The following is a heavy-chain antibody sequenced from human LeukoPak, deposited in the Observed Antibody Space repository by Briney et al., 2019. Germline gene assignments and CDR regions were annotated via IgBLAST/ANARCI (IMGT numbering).Heavy chain of an antibody. CDR2: VTADGVST. CDR1: ALTLSRYA. CDR3: AKLIPPVDCSGTSCYGFDY. V-gene: IGHV3-23*01. J-gene: IGHJ4*02. D-gene: IGHD2-2*01. Sequence: GGSLRLSCAASALTLSRYAMSWVRQAPGKGLEWGSTVTADGVSTYYADSVRGRFTISRDNSKNTVHLQMNSLRAEDTAVYYCAKLIPPVDCSGTSCYGFDYWGQGTLVTVSS.